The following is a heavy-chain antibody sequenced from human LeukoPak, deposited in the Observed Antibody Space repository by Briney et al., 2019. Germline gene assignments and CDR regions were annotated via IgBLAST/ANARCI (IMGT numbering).Heavy chain of an antibody. CDR2: MKQDGSEK. CDR1: GFTFSSYW. V-gene: IGHV3-7*01. J-gene: IGHJ4*02. CDR3: ARDDEYYFDY. Sequence: GESLRLSCVASGFTFSSYWMSWVRQAPGRGLEGVAYMKQDGSEKYYVDSVKGRFTISRDNAKISLYLQMNSLRAEDTAVYYCARDDEYYFDYWGQGTLVTVSS.